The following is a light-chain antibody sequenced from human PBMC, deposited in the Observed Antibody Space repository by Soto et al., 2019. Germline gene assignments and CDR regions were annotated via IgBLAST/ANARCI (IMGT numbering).Light chain of an antibody. CDR1: QSVLYTSNNKNY. Sequence: DIVMTQSPDSLAVSLGERATINCKSSQSVLYTSNNKNYLAWYQQKPGQPPKLLIYWASTRESGVPDRFSGSGSGTDFTLTISSLQAEDVAAYYCQQYYSTPRTFGQGTKVDIK. J-gene: IGKJ1*01. CDR2: WAS. CDR3: QQYYSTPRT. V-gene: IGKV4-1*01.